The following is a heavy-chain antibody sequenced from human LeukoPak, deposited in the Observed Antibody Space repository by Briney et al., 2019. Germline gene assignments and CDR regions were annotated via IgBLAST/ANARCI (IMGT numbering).Heavy chain of an antibody. V-gene: IGHV3-48*03. Sequence: GGSLRLSCAASGFTFSSYEMNWVRQAPGKGLEWVSYIGSSGSTIYYADSVKGRFTISRDNSKNTLYLQMNSLRAEDTAVYYCAKDLLRYFDWLLFDYWGQGTLVTVSS. CDR3: AKDLLRYFDWLLFDY. J-gene: IGHJ4*02. CDR1: GFTFSSYE. D-gene: IGHD3-9*01. CDR2: IGSSGSTI.